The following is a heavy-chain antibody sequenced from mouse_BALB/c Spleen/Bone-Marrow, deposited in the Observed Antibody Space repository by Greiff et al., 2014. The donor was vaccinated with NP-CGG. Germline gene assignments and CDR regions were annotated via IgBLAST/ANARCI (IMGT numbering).Heavy chain of an antibody. CDR1: GFTFSDYY. D-gene: IGHD4-1*01. V-gene: IGHV5-4*02. CDR3: TRDLGKSGTEFAY. Sequence: EVQRVESGGGLVKPGGSLKLSCAASGFTFSDYYLYWVRQTPEKRLEWVATISDGGSYTRYPDSVKGRFTISRDNAKNNLYLQMSSLKSEDTAMYYCTRDLGKSGTEFAYWGQGTLVTVSA. CDR2: ISDGGSYT. J-gene: IGHJ3*01.